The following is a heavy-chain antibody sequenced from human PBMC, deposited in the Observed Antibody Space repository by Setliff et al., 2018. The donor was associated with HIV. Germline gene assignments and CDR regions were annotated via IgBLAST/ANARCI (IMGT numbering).Heavy chain of an antibody. CDR1: GGSISSSSYY. Sequence: LSLTCTVSGGSISSSSYYWGWIRQPPGKGLEWIGSIYYSGSTYYNPSLKSLVTISVDTSKNQFSLKLSSVTAADTAVYYCAKTYSSGWCPPCYYYYYGMDVWGQGTTVTVSS. CDR2: IYYSGST. CDR3: AKTYSSGWCPPCYYYYYGMDV. V-gene: IGHV4-39*01. D-gene: IGHD6-19*01. J-gene: IGHJ6*02.